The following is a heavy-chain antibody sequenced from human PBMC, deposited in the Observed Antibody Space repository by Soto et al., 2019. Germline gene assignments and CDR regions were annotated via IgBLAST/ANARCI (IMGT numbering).Heavy chain of an antibody. CDR1: GFTFSNSA. CDR3: ARWLATCARCMDV. D-gene: IGHD5-12*01. Sequence: GSLRLSCSASGFTFSNSAMHWVRQAPGKGLEYVSAISSSGGSTYYADSVKGRFTISRDNSKNTLYLQMNSLRAEDTAVYYCARWLATCARCMDVWGQGTTVTVSS. V-gene: IGHV3-64*04. J-gene: IGHJ6*02. CDR2: ISSSGGST.